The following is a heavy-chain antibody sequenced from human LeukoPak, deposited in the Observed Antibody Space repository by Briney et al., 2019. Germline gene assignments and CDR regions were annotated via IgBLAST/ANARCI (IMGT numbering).Heavy chain of an antibody. V-gene: IGHV4-34*01. Sequence: SETLSLTCAVYGGSFSGYYWSWIRQPPGKGLEWIGEINHSGSTNYNPSLKSRVTISVDTSKNQFSLKLSSVTAADTAVYYCAGLGVVPPYYYYGMDVWGQGTTVTVSS. CDR1: GGSFSGYY. CDR3: AGLGVVPPYYYYGMDV. D-gene: IGHD2-15*01. J-gene: IGHJ6*02. CDR2: INHSGST.